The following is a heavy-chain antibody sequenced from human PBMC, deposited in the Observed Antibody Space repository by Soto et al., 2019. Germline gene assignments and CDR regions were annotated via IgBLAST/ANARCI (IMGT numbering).Heavy chain of an antibody. Sequence: QVQLVQSGAEVKKPGASVKVSCKASGYTFTSYDINWERQATGQGLEWMGWMNPNSGNTGYAQKFQGRVTMTRNTAISTANMELSSLRSVDTAVYYSARGGYYYGSGGLHYWGQGALVTVSS. CDR3: ARGGYYYGSGGLHY. J-gene: IGHJ4*02. D-gene: IGHD3-10*01. CDR1: GYTFTSYD. CDR2: MNPNSGNT. V-gene: IGHV1-8*02.